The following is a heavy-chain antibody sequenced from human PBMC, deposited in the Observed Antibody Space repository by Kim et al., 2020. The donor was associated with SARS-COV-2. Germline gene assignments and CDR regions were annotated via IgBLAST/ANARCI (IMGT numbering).Heavy chain of an antibody. J-gene: IGHJ6*02. CDR1: GFTFRSYW. D-gene: IGHD1-1*01. V-gene: IGHV3-74*01. Sequence: LSLTCAASGFTFRSYWINWVRQAPGKGLVWVSRMSGDASTTNYADSVKGRFTMSRDNAENTVYLQMNSLRGDDTAVYYCARGMFRNGLDVWGQGTTVTVSS. CDR2: MSGDASTT. CDR3: ARGMFRNGLDV.